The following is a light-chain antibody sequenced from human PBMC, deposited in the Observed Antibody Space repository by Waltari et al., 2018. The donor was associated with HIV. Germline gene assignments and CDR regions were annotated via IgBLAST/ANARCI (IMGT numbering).Light chain of an antibody. J-gene: IGKJ3*01. CDR1: PDIGSR. CDR2: AAS. Sequence: DIQMTQSPSSVSASVGDTVTITCRASPDIGSRLAWYQQRPGKAPKLLIYAASTLQTGVPSRFSGSGSGTDFTLTISSLQPEDFATYYCQEATNFPFTFGPGTKVEI. CDR3: QEATNFPFT. V-gene: IGKV1-12*02.